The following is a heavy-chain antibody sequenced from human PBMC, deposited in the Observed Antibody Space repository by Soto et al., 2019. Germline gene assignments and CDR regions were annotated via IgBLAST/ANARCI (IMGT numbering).Heavy chain of an antibody. CDR3: ARPAAAGTSGSLDY. Sequence: AGGSLRLSCAASGFTFSSYSMNWVRQAPGKGLEWVSSISSSSSYIYYADSVKGRFTISRDNAKNSLYLQMNSLRAEDTAVYYCARPAAAGTSGSLDYWGQGTLVTVSS. D-gene: IGHD6-13*01. CDR2: ISSSSSYI. CDR1: GFTFSSYS. J-gene: IGHJ4*02. V-gene: IGHV3-21*01.